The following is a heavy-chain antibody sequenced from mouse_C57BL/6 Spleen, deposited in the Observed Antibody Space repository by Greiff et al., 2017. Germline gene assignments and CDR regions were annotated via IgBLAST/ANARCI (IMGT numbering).Heavy chain of an antibody. Sequence: VQLQQSGAELVRPGASVKLSCKASGYTFTDYYINWVKQRPGQGLEWIARIYPGSGNTYYNEKFKGKATLTAEKSSSTAFMQLSSLTSEDSAVYFCARDEGNWASVDYWGQGTTLTVSS. CDR3: ARDEGNWASVDY. D-gene: IGHD4-1*01. J-gene: IGHJ2*01. CDR2: IYPGSGNT. V-gene: IGHV1-76*01. CDR1: GYTFTDYY.